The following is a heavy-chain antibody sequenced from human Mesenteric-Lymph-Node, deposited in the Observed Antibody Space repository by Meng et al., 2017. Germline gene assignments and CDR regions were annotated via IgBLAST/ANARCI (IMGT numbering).Heavy chain of an antibody. CDR1: GFTFSSYW. V-gene: IGHV3-7*01. CDR3: ARPHVDTAMAHYFDY. D-gene: IGHD5-18*01. Sequence: ESLKISCAASGFTFSSYWMSWVRQAPGKGLEWVANIKQDGSEKYYVDSVKGRFTISRDKAKNSLYQQMNSLRAEDTAVSYCARPHVDTAMAHYFDYWGQGTLVTVSS. J-gene: IGHJ4*02. CDR2: IKQDGSEK.